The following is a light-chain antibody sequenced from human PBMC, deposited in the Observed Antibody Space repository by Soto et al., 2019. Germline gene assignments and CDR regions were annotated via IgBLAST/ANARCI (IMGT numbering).Light chain of an antibody. CDR3: QQYGSDSPLT. J-gene: IGKJ4*01. Sequence: DIQMTQSPSTLSASVGDRVTITCRASQSINIWLAWYQQKPGKAPKLLIYKASTLESGVPSRFSGSGSGTKFTLTISSLQPDDFATYYCQQYGSDSPLTFGGGTKVEI. V-gene: IGKV1-5*03. CDR2: KAS. CDR1: QSINIW.